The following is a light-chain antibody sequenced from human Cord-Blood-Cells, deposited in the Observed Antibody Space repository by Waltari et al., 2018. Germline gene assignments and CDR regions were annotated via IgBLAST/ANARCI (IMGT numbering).Light chain of an antibody. Sequence: QSALTQPRSVSGSPGQSVTLSCTGTSSDVGGYNYVSWYQQHPGKAPKRMIYDVSKRPSGVPDRFSGSKSGNTSSLTISGLQAEDEADYYCCSYAGSVVFGGGTKLTVL. J-gene: IGLJ2*01. V-gene: IGLV2-11*01. CDR3: CSYAGSVV. CDR1: SSDVGGYNY. CDR2: DVS.